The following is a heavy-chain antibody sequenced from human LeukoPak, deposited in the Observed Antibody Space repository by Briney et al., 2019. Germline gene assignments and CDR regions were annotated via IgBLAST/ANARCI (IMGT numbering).Heavy chain of an antibody. J-gene: IGHJ4*02. V-gene: IGHV1-46*01. Sequence: GASVKVSFKASGYTFTTYYLHWVRQAPGQGLEWMGVINPNGGATTYAQKFQGRVTMTSDTSSSTVYMELSGLRSEDTAMYYCARDRGVAWRRPFDYWGQGTLVTVSS. CDR1: GYTFTTYY. CDR2: INPNGGAT. D-gene: IGHD3-10*01. CDR3: ARDRGVAWRRPFDY.